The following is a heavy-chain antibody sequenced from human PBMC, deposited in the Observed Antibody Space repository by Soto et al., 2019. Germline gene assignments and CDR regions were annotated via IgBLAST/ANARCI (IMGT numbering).Heavy chain of an antibody. D-gene: IGHD2-15*01. CDR1: GGSFSGYY. Sequence: SETLSLTCAVYGGSFSGYYWSWIRQPPGKGLEWIGEINHSGSTNYNPSLKSRVTISVDTSKNQFSLKLSSVTAADTAVYYCARGGTPLYYYYYYMDVWGKGTTVTVSS. V-gene: IGHV4-34*01. J-gene: IGHJ6*03. CDR2: INHSGST. CDR3: ARGGTPLYYYYYYMDV.